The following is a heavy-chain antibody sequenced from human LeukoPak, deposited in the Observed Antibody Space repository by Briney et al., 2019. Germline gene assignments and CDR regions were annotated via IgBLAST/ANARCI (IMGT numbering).Heavy chain of an antibody. D-gene: IGHD4-17*01. CDR3: ATGENYGPYYFDY. CDR1: GGTFISYA. J-gene: IGHJ4*02. Sequence: GSSVKVSFKASGGTFISYAISRVRQAPGQGREWMGRIIPILGIANYAQKFQGRVTITADKSTSTAYMELSSLRSEDTAVYYCATGENYGPYYFDYWGQGTLVTVSS. CDR2: IIPILGIA. V-gene: IGHV1-69*04.